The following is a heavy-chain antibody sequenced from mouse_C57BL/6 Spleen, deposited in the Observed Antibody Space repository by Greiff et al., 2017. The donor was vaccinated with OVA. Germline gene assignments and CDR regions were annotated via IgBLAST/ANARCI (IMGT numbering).Heavy chain of an antibody. D-gene: IGHD2-14*01. CDR3: ARRGYREYAMDY. Sequence: EVMLVESGGGLVKPGGSLKLSCAASGFTFSSYTMSWVRQTPEKRLEWVATISGGGGNTYYPDSVKGRFTISRDNAKNTLYLQMSSLRSEDTALYYCARRGYREYAMDYWGQGTSVTVSS. V-gene: IGHV5-9*01. CDR2: ISGGGGNT. CDR1: GFTFSSYT. J-gene: IGHJ4*01.